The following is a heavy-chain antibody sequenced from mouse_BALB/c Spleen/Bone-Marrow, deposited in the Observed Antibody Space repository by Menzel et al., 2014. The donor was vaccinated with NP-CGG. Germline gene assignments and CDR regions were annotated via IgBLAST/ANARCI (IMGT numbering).Heavy chain of an antibody. CDR2: ISSGGSYT. CDR3: ARQGGYFDY. J-gene: IGHJ2*01. Sequence: EVQVVESGGDLVKPGGSLKLSCAASGFTFSTYGMSWVRRTPDKRLEWVATISSGGSYTYYPDSVKGRFTISRDNAKNTLYLQMSSLKSEDTAMYYCARQGGYFDYWGQGTTLTVSS. V-gene: IGHV5-6*01. CDR1: GFTFSTYG.